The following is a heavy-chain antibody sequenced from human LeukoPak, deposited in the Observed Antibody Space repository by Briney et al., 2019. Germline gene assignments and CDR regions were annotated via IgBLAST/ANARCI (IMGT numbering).Heavy chain of an antibody. Sequence: TGGSLRLSCAASGFIFSRYNMNWVRQAPGKGLEWVSYISSSSSSIYYGDSVKGRFTISRDNAKNSLYLQMNSLRAEDTAVYYCARDSSDRLPDYWGQGTPVTVSS. CDR2: ISSSSSSI. CDR1: GFIFSRYN. CDR3: ARDSSDRLPDY. J-gene: IGHJ4*02. D-gene: IGHD6-19*01. V-gene: IGHV3-48*01.